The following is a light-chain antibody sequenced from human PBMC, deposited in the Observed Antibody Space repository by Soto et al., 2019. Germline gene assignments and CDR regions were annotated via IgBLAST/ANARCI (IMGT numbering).Light chain of an antibody. CDR2: GAS. CDR3: QQYNNWHWT. V-gene: IGKV3-15*01. CDR1: QNVSSN. Sequence: EIVMTQSPATLSVSPGERATLSCRASQNVSSNLAWYQQKPGQAPRLLIYGASTRATGIPARFSGSGSGTEFTLTISSLQSEDFAVYYCQQYNNWHWTFGQGTKVEIK. J-gene: IGKJ1*01.